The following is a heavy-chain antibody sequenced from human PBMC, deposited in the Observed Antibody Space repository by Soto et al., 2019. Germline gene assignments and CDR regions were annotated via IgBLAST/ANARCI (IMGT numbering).Heavy chain of an antibody. D-gene: IGHD5-12*01. V-gene: IGHV1-46*01. CDR1: GYTFTSYY. J-gene: IGHJ2*01. Sequence: QVQLVQSGAEVKKPGASVKVSCKASGYTFTSYYMHWVRQAPGQGLEWMGIINPSGGSTSYAQKFQGRVTMTRDTSTSTVYMELSSLRSEDTAVYYCARDLRGDGYNERGYWYFDLWGRGTLVTVSS. CDR2: INPSGGST. CDR3: ARDLRGDGYNERGYWYFDL.